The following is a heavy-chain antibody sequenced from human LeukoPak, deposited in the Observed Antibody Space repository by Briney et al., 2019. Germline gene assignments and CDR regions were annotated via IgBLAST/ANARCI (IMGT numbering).Heavy chain of an antibody. CDR3: ARSNNWNYEENWFDP. CDR1: GYTFTSYY. D-gene: IGHD1-7*01. Sequence: ASVKVSCKASGYTFTSYYMHWVRQAPGQGLEWMGIINPSGGSTSYAQKFQGRVTMTRDTSTSTVYMEPSSLRSEDTAVYYCARSNNWNYEENWFDPWGQGTLVTVSS. J-gene: IGHJ5*02. CDR2: INPSGGST. V-gene: IGHV1-46*01.